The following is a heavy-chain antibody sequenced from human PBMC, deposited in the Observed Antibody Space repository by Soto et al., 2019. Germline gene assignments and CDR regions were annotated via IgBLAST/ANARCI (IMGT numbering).Heavy chain of an antibody. CDR3: AREGELRHYDSSGYSLPDY. D-gene: IGHD3-22*01. Sequence: ASVKVSCKASGYTFTSYYMHWLLQAPGQGLEWMGIINPSGGSTSYAQKFQGRVTMTRDTSTSTVYMELSSLRSEDTAVYYCAREGELRHYDSSGYSLPDYWGQGTLVTVSS. V-gene: IGHV1-46*01. J-gene: IGHJ4*02. CDR1: GYTFTSYY. CDR2: INPSGGST.